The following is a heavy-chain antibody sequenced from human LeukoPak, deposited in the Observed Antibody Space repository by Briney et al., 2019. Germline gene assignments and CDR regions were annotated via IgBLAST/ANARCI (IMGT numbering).Heavy chain of an antibody. V-gene: IGHV4-30-4*07. CDR2: IYFRGGA. CDR3: ARVRRYTYGSSYTGYEKTDYCDY. CDR1: GASISSTGYS. D-gene: IGHD5-12*01. J-gene: IGHJ4*02. Sequence: SETLSLTCTVSGASISSTGYSWSWIRQPPGKGLEWIGNIYFRGGAYYNPSLKSRLTISVDTSKNQFSLKLTSVTAADTAVYYCARVRRYTYGSSYTGYEKTDYCDYWGQGTLVTVSS.